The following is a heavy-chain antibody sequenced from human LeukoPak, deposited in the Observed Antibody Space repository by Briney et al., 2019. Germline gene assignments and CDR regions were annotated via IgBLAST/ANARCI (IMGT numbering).Heavy chain of an antibody. CDR1: GYTLTELS. D-gene: IGHD2-2*01. CDR3: ATAEGYCSSTSCSQH. Sequence: ASVKVSCKVSGYTLTELSMHWVRQAPGKGLEWMGGFDPEDGETIYAQKFQGRVTMTEDTSTDTAYMELSSLRSEDTAVYYCATAEGYCSSTSCSQHWGQGTLVTVSS. CDR2: FDPEDGET. J-gene: IGHJ1*01. V-gene: IGHV1-24*01.